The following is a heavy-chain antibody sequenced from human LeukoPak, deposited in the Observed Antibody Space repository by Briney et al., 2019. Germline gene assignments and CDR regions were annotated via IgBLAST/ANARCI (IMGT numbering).Heavy chain of an antibody. D-gene: IGHD2-2*01. V-gene: IGHV4-34*01. J-gene: IGHJ4*02. CDR3: ARARFGSTSCPDY. Sequence: PSETLSLTCAVYGGSFSGYYWGWIRQPPGKGLEWIGEINHSGSTNYNPSLKSRVTISVDTSKNQFSLKLSSVTAADTAVYYCARARFGSTSCPDYWGQGTLVTVSS. CDR1: GGSFSGYY. CDR2: INHSGST.